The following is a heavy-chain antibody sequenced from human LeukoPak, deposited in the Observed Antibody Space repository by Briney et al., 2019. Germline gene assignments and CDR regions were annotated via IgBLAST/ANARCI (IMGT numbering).Heavy chain of an antibody. CDR1: GGSISSYY. Sequence: SETLSLTCTVSGGSISSYYWSWIRQPPGKGLEWIGRIYTSGSTNYNPSLKSRVTMSVDTSKNQFSLKLSSVTAADTAVYYCARDLTTVTTHYYYYYMDVWGKGTTVTISS. J-gene: IGHJ6*03. V-gene: IGHV4-4*07. D-gene: IGHD4-17*01. CDR2: IYTSGST. CDR3: ARDLTTVTTHYYYYYMDV.